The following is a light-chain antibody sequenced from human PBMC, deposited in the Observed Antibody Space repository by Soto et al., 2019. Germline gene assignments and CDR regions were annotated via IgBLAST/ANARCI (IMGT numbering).Light chain of an antibody. J-gene: IGKJ2*01. CDR2: AAS. CDR3: QQYNKWRTYN. V-gene: IGKV3-15*01. Sequence: EIVVAQFPATLSVSPGERAALSCRASQNVGDDLAWYQQKPGQPPRLLIYAASTRATGVPARFSASGSGTEFTLTISSLQSEDFAVYYCQQYNKWRTYNFGQGTKVDIK. CDR1: QNVGDD.